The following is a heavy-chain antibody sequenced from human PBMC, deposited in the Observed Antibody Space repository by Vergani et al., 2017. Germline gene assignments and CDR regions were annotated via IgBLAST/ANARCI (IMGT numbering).Heavy chain of an antibody. CDR2: IDPSDSYT. J-gene: IGHJ5*02. Sequence: EVQLVQSGAEVKKPGESLRISCKGSGYSFTSYWISWVRQMPGKGLEWMGRIDPSDSYTNYSPSFQGHVTISADKSISTAYLQWSSLKASDTAMYYCAIRYCSSTSCYDWFDPWGQGTLVTVSS. CDR1: GYSFTSYW. V-gene: IGHV5-10-1*01. CDR3: AIRYCSSTSCYDWFDP. D-gene: IGHD2-2*01.